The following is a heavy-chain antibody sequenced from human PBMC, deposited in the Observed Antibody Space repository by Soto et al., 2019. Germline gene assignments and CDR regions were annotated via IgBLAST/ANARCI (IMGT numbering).Heavy chain of an antibody. Sequence: QVQLVQSGPEVKKPGSSVKVSCKGSGGFNSYSLSWVRQAPGQGPEWRGGIIPIFATPTYAQKFQGRVTITADKSTSTAYMELSRLTSEDTAVYYCARGGPVIIPAATNWFDPWGQGTLVSVSS. CDR2: IIPIFATP. CDR1: GGFNSYS. CDR3: ARGGPVIIPAATNWFDP. J-gene: IGHJ5*02. V-gene: IGHV1-69*06. D-gene: IGHD2-2*01.